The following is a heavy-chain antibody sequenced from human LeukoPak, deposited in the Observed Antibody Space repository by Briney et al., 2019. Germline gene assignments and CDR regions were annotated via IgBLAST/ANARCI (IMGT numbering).Heavy chain of an antibody. CDR3: ARIPALSSGSYERGPQSDY. Sequence: GGSLRLSCAASGFTFSSYAMHWVRQAPGKGLEWVAFISNDGSNKYFADSVKGRFTISRDNSKNTLYLQMNSLRAEDTAVYYCARIPALSSGSYERGPQSDYWGQGTLVTVSS. J-gene: IGHJ4*02. D-gene: IGHD1-26*01. CDR2: ISNDGSNK. V-gene: IGHV3-30-3*01. CDR1: GFTFSSYA.